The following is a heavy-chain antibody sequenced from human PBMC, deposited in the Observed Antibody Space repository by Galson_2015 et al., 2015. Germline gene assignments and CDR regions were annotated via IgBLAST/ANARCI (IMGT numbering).Heavy chain of an antibody. J-gene: IGHJ4*01. V-gene: IGHV3-7*01. CDR3: ARRGPSPD. CDR2: IKQDGNEK. CDR1: GFGFSSYW. Sequence: SLRLSCAAYGFGFSSYWMTWVRQAPGKGLEWVANIKQDGNEKYYADSVEGRFTIFRDNAKNLLYLQMNNLRVEDTAVYYCARRGPSPDWGHGTLVTVSS. D-gene: IGHD3-10*01.